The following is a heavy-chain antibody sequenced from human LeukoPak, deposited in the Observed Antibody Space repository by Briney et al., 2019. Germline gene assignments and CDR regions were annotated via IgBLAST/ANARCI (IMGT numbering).Heavy chain of an antibody. Sequence: PSETLSLTCTVSGDSISTSNSYWGWIRQPPGKGLEWIGYIYYSGSTNYNPSLKSRVTISVDTSKNQFSLKLSSVTAADTAVYYCAREAYCGGDCYSGFDYWGQGTLVTVSS. J-gene: IGHJ4*02. CDR2: IYYSGST. D-gene: IGHD2-21*02. CDR3: AREAYCGGDCYSGFDY. V-gene: IGHV4-61*01. CDR1: GDSISTSNSY.